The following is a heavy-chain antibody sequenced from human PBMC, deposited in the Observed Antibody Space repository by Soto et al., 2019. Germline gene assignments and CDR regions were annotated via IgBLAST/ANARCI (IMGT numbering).Heavy chain of an antibody. J-gene: IGHJ6*02. CDR2: IVVGSGNT. V-gene: IGHV1-58*01. CDR3: AADSHYDFWSGYLGYYYYGMDV. Sequence: PVKVSCKASGFTFTSSAVQWVRQARGQRLEWIGWIVVGSGNTNYAQKFQERVTITRDMSTSTAYMELSSLRSEDTAVYYCAADSHYDFWSGYLGYYYYGMDVWGQGTTVTVSS. CDR1: GFTFTSSA. D-gene: IGHD3-3*01.